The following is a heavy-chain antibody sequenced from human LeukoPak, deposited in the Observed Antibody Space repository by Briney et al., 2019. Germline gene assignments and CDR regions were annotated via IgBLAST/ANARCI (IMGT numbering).Heavy chain of an antibody. Sequence: PSETLSLTCTVSGGSIISSTYFWVWIRQPPGKGLEWIGSIYYSGSTYYNPSLKSRVTISVDTSNIQFSLKLNSVTAADTAVYYCARGFSGGATTPKGPPDYWGQGTLVTVSS. CDR1: GGSIISSTYF. J-gene: IGHJ4*02. D-gene: IGHD1-26*01. CDR2: IYYSGST. CDR3: ARGFSGGATTPKGPPDY. V-gene: IGHV4-39*01.